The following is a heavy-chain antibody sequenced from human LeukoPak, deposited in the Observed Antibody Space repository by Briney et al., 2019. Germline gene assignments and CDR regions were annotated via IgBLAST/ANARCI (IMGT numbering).Heavy chain of an antibody. CDR1: GGSLSSYY. V-gene: IGHV4-59*08. D-gene: IGHD4-4*01. CDR3: ARGWGTVTSFDY. CDR2: IYYSGST. Sequence: PSETLSLTCTVSGGSLSSYYWSWTRQPPGKGLEWIGYIYYSGSTNYNPSLKSRVTISVDTSKNQFSLKLSSVTAADTAVYYCARGWGTVTSFDYWGQGTLVTVSS. J-gene: IGHJ4*02.